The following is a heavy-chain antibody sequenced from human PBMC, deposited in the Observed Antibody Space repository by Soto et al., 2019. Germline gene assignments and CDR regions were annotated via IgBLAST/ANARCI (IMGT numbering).Heavy chain of an antibody. CDR1: GGPINSGGYY. CDR2: IYYTGTT. Sequence: PSETLSLTCTVSGGPINSGGYYWSWIRQHPGKGLEWIGYIYYTGTTHYNPSLKSRVTMSVDTSKNQFSLTLTSVTAADTAVYYCARTGSYYESSAYFYIFWGQGALVTVSS. CDR3: ARTGSYYESSAYFYIF. J-gene: IGHJ4*02. V-gene: IGHV4-31*03. D-gene: IGHD3-22*01.